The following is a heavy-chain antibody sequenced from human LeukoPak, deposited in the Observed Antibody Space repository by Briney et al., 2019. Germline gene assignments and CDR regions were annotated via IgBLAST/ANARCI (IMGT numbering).Heavy chain of an antibody. D-gene: IGHD6-19*01. CDR2: IGYGGDT. CDR3: ARAGGSGSFDS. CDR1: GFTITSDS. V-gene: IGHV3-64*01. J-gene: IGHJ4*02. Sequence: GGSLRLSCAASGFTITSDSMHWIRQAPGKGLEYVSAIGYGGDTYYANSVKGRFTISRDISKNTLSLQMGSLRPEYMAFYYFARAGGSGSFDSWGQGTLVSVS.